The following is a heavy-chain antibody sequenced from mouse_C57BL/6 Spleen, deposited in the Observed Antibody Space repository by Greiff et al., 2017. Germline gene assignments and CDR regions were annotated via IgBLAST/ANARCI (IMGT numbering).Heavy chain of an antibody. J-gene: IGHJ4*01. V-gene: IGHV1-82*01. CDR3: ARGVYAMDY. CDR2: IYPGDGDT. Sequence: VKLMESGPELVKPGASVKISCKASGYAFSSSWMNWVKQRPGKGLEWIGRIYPGDGDTNYNGKFKGKDTLTADKSSSTAYMQLSSLTSEDSAVYFCARGVYAMDYWGQGTSVTVSS. CDR1: GYAFSSSW.